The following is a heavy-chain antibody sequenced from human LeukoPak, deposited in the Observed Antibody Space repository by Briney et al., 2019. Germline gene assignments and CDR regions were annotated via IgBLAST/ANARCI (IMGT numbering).Heavy chain of an antibody. CDR2: ISGSGGST. Sequence: GGSLRLSCAASGFTFSSFGMSWVRQAPGKGLEWVSAISGSGGSTYYADSVKGRFTISRDNAKNTLYLQMNSLRAEDTAVYYCARGGGYSYGSFDYWGQGTLVTVSS. V-gene: IGHV3-23*01. CDR1: GFTFSSFG. CDR3: ARGGGYSYGSFDY. D-gene: IGHD5-18*01. J-gene: IGHJ4*02.